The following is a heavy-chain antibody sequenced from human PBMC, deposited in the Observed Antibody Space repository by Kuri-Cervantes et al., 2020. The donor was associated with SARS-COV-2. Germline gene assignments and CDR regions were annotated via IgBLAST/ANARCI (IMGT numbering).Heavy chain of an antibody. CDR2: ISSSSSTI. D-gene: IGHD2-15*01. J-gene: IGHJ6*02. CDR1: GFTFSSYS. CDR3: ARASGYCSVGSCPPYYYYGMDV. Sequence: LSLTCAASGFTFSSYSMNWVPQAPGKGLEWVSYISSSSSTIYYADSVKGRFTIPRDNAKNSLYLQMNSLRDEDTAVYYCARASGYCSVGSCPPYYYYGMDVWGQGTTVTVSS. V-gene: IGHV3-48*02.